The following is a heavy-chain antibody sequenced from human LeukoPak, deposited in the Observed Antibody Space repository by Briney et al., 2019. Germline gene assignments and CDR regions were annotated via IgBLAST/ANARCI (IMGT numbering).Heavy chain of an antibody. CDR3: ARDWYSNTYTFDY. Sequence: GGSLRLSCAASGFTFTSYSMNWVRQAPGKGLEWVSSISSSSVYIYYADSVKGRFTISRDNANNSLYLQMNSLRAEDTAVYYCARDWYSNTYTFDYWGQGILVTVFS. J-gene: IGHJ4*02. CDR2: ISSSSVYI. CDR1: GFTFTSYS. V-gene: IGHV3-21*01. D-gene: IGHD1-26*01.